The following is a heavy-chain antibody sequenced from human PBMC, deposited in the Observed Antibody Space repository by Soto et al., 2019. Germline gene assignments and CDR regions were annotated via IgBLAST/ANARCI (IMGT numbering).Heavy chain of an antibody. CDR3: AKTITLSPSDDSRGRGALIDH. CDR1: GFTFSVFG. CDR2: ISYEGNNK. Sequence: VHLVESGGGVVQPGGSLRLSCAASGFTFSVFGMHWVRQAPGKGPEWVAVISYEGNNKHYADSVKGRFSISRDNAKNTLSLLMDSLRPEDTALYYCAKTITLSPSDDSRGRGALIDHWGQGTLVTVSS. J-gene: IGHJ4*02. D-gene: IGHD6-19*01. V-gene: IGHV3-30*18.